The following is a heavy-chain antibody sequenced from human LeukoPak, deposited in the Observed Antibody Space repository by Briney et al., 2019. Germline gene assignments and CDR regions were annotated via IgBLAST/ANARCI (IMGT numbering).Heavy chain of an antibody. CDR2: ISAYNGDT. J-gene: IGHJ4*02. CDR3: ARGRPSDY. V-gene: IGHV1-18*01. CDR1: GYTFSDFG. Sequence: ASVKVSCETSGYTFSDFGMIWVRQAPGQGLEWMGWISAYNGDTNYAHNLQGRVTMTTDTSTSTAYMELRSPRSDDTAVYYCARGRPSDYWGQGTLVTVSS.